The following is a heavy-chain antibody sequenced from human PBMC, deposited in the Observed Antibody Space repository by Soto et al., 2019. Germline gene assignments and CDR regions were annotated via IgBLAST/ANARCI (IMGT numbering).Heavy chain of an antibody. CDR3: AKIIRWYDEDIFDN. J-gene: IGHJ3*02. D-gene: IGHD2-15*01. CDR1: GFTFSNYG. CDR2: ISYDGSNK. V-gene: IGHV3-30*18. Sequence: QVQLVESGGGVVQPGRSLRLSCAASGFTFSNYGMHWVRQAPGKGLEGGAVISYDGSNKYYADSVKGRFTISRDNSKNTLYLQMNSLRAEDTAVCYCAKIIRWYDEDIFDNWGHGTMVTVSS.